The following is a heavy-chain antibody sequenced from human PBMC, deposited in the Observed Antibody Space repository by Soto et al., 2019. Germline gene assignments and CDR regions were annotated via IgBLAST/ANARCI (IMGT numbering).Heavy chain of an antibody. CDR2: ISSNGGST. CDR3: VNSDYGDYVDYYYYGMDV. D-gene: IGHD4-17*01. J-gene: IGHJ6*02. V-gene: IGHV3-64D*08. Sequence: GGSLRLSCSASGFTFSSYAMHWVRQAPGKGLEYVSAISSNGGSTYYADSVKGRFTISRDNSKNTLYLQMSSLRAEDTAVYYCVNSDYGDYVDYYYYGMDVWGQGTTVTVSS. CDR1: GFTFSSYA.